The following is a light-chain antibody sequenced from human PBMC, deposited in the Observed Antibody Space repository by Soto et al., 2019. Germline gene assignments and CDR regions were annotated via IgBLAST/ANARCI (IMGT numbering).Light chain of an antibody. Sequence: EIGLTHCPANLSFSTGERATLSCRATQSFSSYLAWYQQKPGQAPRLLIYDVSNRATGIPARFSGSGSGTDFTLTISSLEPEDLAVYSCQKRSILPPVTLGQGTKVDIK. CDR1: QSFSSY. J-gene: IGKJ1*01. CDR2: DVS. CDR3: QKRSILPPVT. V-gene: IGKV3-11*01.